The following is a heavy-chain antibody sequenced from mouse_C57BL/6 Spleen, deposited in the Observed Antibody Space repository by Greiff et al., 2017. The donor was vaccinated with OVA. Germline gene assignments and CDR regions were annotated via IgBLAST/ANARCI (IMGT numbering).Heavy chain of an antibody. CDR2: IDPSDSYT. D-gene: IGHD2-3*01. CDR1: GYTFTSYW. J-gene: IGHJ3*01. V-gene: IGHV1-69*01. CDR3: ARGGGRGYSWFAY. Sequence: QVQLKQPGAELVMPGASVKLSCKASGYTFTSYWMHWVKQRPGQGLEWIGEIDPSDSYTNYNQKFKGKSTLTVDKSSSTAYMQLSSLTSEDSAVYYCARGGGRGYSWFAYWGQGTLVTVSA.